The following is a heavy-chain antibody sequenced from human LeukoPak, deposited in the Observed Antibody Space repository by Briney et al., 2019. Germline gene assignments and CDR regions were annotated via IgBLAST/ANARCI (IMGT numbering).Heavy chain of an antibody. CDR1: GGSFSGYY. D-gene: IGHD3-22*01. Sequence: SETLSLTCAVYGGSFSGYYWSWIRQPPGKGLGWIGEINHSGSTNYNPSLKSRVTISVDTSKNQFSLKLSSVTAADTAVYYCARVYYDSSGPVRLDYWGQGTLVTVSS. J-gene: IGHJ4*02. V-gene: IGHV4-34*01. CDR2: INHSGST. CDR3: ARVYYDSSGPVRLDY.